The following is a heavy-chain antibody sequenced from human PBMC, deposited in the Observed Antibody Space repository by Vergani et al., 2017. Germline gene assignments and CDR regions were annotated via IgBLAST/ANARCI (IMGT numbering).Heavy chain of an antibody. V-gene: IGHV3-23*01. CDR1: GFTFSSYA. Sequence: EVQLLESGGGLVQPGGSLRLSCAASGFTFSSYAMSWVRQAPGKGLEWVSAISGSGGSTYNADSVKGRFTISRDNSKNTLYLQMNSLRAEDTAVYYCAKVPSYYDSSGYYPAGNAFDIWGQGTMVTVSS. CDR3: AKVPSYYDSSGYYPAGNAFDI. CDR2: ISGSGGST. J-gene: IGHJ3*02. D-gene: IGHD3-22*01.